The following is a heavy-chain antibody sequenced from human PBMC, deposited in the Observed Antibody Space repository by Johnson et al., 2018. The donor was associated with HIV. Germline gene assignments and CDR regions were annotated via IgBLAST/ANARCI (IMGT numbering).Heavy chain of an antibody. D-gene: IGHD1-26*01. Sequence: QVQLVESGGGLVQPGGSLRLSCAASGFTFNSYGMHWVRQAPGKGLEWVAIISNDESNKYYADSVKGRFTISRDNAKNSLYLQMNSLRAEDTALYYCARDGGSSTLGWDDAFDIWSQGT. CDR1: GFTFNSYG. CDR3: ARDGGSSTLGWDDAFDI. CDR2: ISNDESNK. V-gene: IGHV3-30*03. J-gene: IGHJ3*02.